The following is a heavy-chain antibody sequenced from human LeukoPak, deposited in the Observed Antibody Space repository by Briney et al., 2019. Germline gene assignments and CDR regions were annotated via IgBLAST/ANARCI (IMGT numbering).Heavy chain of an antibody. J-gene: IGHJ4*02. V-gene: IGHV4-61*02. CDR2: IYKSGST. CDR3: AREGFPRDY. CDR1: RGSISSGSYY. Sequence: SETPSLTCTVSRGSISSGSYYWSWIRQPAGKGLEWIGRIYKSGSTKYNPSLKSRVTISVDTSNNQFSLRLSSVTAADTAVYYCAREGFPRDYWGQGTLVTVSS.